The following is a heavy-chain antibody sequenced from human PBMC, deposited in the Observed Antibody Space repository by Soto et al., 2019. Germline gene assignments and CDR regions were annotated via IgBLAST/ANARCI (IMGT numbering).Heavy chain of an antibody. D-gene: IGHD6-13*01. CDR2: INSDGSRT. CDR1: GFTFSSYW. Sequence: EVQLVESGGGLVQPGESLRLSCAASGFTFSSYWMHWVRQAPGKGLVWVSRINSDGSRTNYADSVKGRFTVSRDNAKXXXXXXMNSLRAEDTAVYYCARVLTGSWNWFDPWGQGTLVTVSS. CDR3: ARVLTGSWNWFDP. J-gene: IGHJ5*02. V-gene: IGHV3-74*01.